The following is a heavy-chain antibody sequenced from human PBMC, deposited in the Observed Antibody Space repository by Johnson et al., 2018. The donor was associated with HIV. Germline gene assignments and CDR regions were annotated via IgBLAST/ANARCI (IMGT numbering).Heavy chain of an antibody. Sequence: VQLVESGGGLVQPGGSLRLSCAASGFTFDDYAMHWVRQAPGKGLEWVSGISWNSGSIGYADSVKGRFTISRDNAKNSLYLQMNSLRAEDTAVYYCARGDYDILTGYAFDIWGQGTMVTVSS. CDR1: GFTFDDYA. J-gene: IGHJ3*02. V-gene: IGHV3-9*01. CDR3: ARGDYDILTGYAFDI. D-gene: IGHD3-9*01. CDR2: ISWNSGSI.